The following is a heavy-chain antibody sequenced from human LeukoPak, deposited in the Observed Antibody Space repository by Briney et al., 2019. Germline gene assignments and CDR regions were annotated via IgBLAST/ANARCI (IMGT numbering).Heavy chain of an antibody. CDR3: AITSIAAAARQGF. CDR2: ISGTGGST. CDR1: GFTFSTYA. V-gene: IGHV3-23*01. J-gene: IGHJ4*02. D-gene: IGHD6-13*01. Sequence: PGGSLRLSCAASGFTFSTYAMSWVRQAPGKGLEWVSAISGTGGSTYYTDSVKGRFTISRDNSKNMLYLQMNSLRAEDTALYYCAITSIAAAARQGFWGQGTLVTVSS.